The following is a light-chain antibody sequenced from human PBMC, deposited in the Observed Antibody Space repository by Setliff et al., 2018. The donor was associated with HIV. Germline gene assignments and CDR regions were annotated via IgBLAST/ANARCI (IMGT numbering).Light chain of an antibody. CDR3: ASYRSPATYV. CDR2: DVS. Sequence: QSALTQPPSVSGSPGQSITISCIGTSSDVGGYDFVSWYQQRPGKAPKLIIFDVSERPSGVSHRFSGSKSGNTASLTISGLQTEDEADYFCASYRSPATYVFGIGTKVTVL. J-gene: IGLJ1*01. CDR1: SSDVGGYDF. V-gene: IGLV2-14*03.